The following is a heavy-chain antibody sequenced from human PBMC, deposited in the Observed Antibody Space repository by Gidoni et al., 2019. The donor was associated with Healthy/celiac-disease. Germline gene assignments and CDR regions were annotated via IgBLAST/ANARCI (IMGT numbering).Heavy chain of an antibody. J-gene: IGHJ5*02. CDR1: GGIFSRHA. V-gene: IGHV1-69*01. D-gene: IGHD6-13*01. CDR3: ARDKGMAAAGTLLWFDP. Sequence: QVQLAQSGAEVKKPGSSVRVSCKASGGIFSRHAISWVRQGPGQGLEWMGGIMPIFGTANDAQKFQGRVTISADESTRADYMELSSLRSKNTTVYNCARDKGMAAAGTLLWFDPWGQGTLVTVSS. CDR2: IMPIFGTA.